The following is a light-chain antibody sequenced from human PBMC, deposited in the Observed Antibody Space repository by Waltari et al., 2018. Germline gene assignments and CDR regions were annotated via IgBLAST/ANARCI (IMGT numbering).Light chain of an antibody. J-gene: IGKJ1*01. V-gene: IGKV3-15*01. Sequence: EIVMTQSPATLSVSPGDRATLSCRASETVYSNLAWYQQKPGQAPRLLIYGASTRATGVPARFSGSGSGTVFTLTINSLQSEDFAVYYCQQYNKWPPLTFGQGTKVEIK. CDR1: ETVYSN. CDR2: GAS. CDR3: QQYNKWPPLT.